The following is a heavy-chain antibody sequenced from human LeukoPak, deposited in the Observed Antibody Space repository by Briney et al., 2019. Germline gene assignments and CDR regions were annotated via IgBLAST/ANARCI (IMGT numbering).Heavy chain of an antibody. V-gene: IGHV4-34*01. Sequence: TASETLSLTCAVYGGSFSGYYWSWIRQPPGKGLEWIGSIYYSGGTYYNPSLKSRVTISVDTSKNQFSLKLSSVTAADTAVYYCAGMDVWGQGTTVTVSS. CDR2: IYYSGGT. CDR3: AGMDV. J-gene: IGHJ6*02. CDR1: GGSFSGYY.